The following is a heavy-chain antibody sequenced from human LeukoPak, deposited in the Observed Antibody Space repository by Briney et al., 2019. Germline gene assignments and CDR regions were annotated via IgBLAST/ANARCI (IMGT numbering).Heavy chain of an antibody. CDR3: ARVSYGSGSLRFDY. CDR2: MNPNSGNT. D-gene: IGHD3-10*01. Sequence: ASVKVSCKASGYTFTSYDINWVRQATGQGLEWMGWMNPNSGNTGYAQKFQGRVTITRNTSISPAYMELSSLRSEDTAVYYCARVSYGSGSLRFDYWGQGTLVTVSS. J-gene: IGHJ4*02. CDR1: GYTFTSYD. V-gene: IGHV1-8*03.